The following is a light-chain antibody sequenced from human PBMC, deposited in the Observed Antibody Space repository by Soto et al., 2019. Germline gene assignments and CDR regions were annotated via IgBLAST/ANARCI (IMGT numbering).Light chain of an antibody. V-gene: IGLV1-51*01. CDR1: SSNIGNNY. CDR3: GTWDSSLSVWL. Sequence: QSVLTQPPSVSAAPGQTVTISCSGGSSNIGNNYVSWYQQLPGTAPKLLIYDENKRPSGIPDRFSGSKSGTSATLGVTGLQTGDEGDYYCGTWDSSLSVWLFGGGTKLTVL. J-gene: IGLJ3*02. CDR2: DEN.